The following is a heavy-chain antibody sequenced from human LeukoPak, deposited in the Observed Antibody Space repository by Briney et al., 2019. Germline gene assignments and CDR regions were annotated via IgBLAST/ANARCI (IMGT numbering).Heavy chain of an antibody. CDR2: INHSGST. CDR3: ARDNLPYYYDSSGYYFSTVWFDP. Sequence: SETLSLTCAVYGGSFSGYYWSWIRQPPGKGLEWIGEINHSGSTNYNPSLKSRVTISVDTSKNQFSLKLSSVTAADTAVYYCARDNLPYYYDSSGYYFSTVWFDPWGQGTLVTVSS. CDR1: GGSFSGYY. J-gene: IGHJ5*02. V-gene: IGHV4-34*01. D-gene: IGHD3-22*01.